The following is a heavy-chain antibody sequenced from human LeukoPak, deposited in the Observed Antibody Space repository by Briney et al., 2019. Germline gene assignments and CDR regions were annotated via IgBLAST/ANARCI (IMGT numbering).Heavy chain of an antibody. CDR3: AGGYSYGYRGRTYYYGMDV. Sequence: GASVKVSCTASGGTFSSYAISWVRQAPGQGLEWMGGIIPIFGTANYAQKFQGRVTITADESTSTAYMELSSLRSEDTAVYYCAGGYSYGYRGRTYYYGMDVWGQGTTVTVSS. CDR2: IIPIFGTA. CDR1: GGTFSSYA. J-gene: IGHJ6*02. D-gene: IGHD5-18*01. V-gene: IGHV1-69*01.